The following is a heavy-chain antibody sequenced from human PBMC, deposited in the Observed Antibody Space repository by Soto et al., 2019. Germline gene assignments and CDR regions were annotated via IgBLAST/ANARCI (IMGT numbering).Heavy chain of an antibody. CDR3: ARLSALNGMDV. J-gene: IGHJ6*02. Sequence: GASVKVSCKASGYTFTGYYMHWVRQAPGQGLEWMGWINPNSGGTNYARKFQGRVTMTRDTSISTAYMELSRLRSDDTAVYYCARLSALNGMDVWGQGTTVTVSS. CDR2: INPNSGGT. CDR1: GYTFTGYY. V-gene: IGHV1-2*02.